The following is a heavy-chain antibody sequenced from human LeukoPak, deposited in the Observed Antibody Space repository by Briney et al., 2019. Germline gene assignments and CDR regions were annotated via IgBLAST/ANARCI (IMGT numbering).Heavy chain of an antibody. Sequence: GGSLRLSCAASGFTFSSYSMNWVRQAPGKGLEWVSYISSSSSTMYYADSVKGRFTISRDNAKNSLYLQMNSLRDEDTAVYYCARVVGATAFSPAGRHWGQGTLVTVSS. CDR1: GFTFSSYS. CDR3: ARVVGATAFSPAGRH. D-gene: IGHD1-26*01. CDR2: ISSSSSTM. V-gene: IGHV3-48*02. J-gene: IGHJ4*02.